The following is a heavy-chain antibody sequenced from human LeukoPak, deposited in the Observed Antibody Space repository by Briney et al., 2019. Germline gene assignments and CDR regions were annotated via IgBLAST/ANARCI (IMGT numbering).Heavy chain of an antibody. CDR3: AKALVTSPIYNWYFDL. CDR1: GFTSSNYA. CDR2: IYGDIT. J-gene: IGHJ2*01. Sequence: GGSLRLSCAASGFTSSNYAMVWVCQAPGKGLDWVSGIYGDITFDADSVKGRFTISRDDSKNTLFLQINSLRADDTALYYCAKALVTSPIYNWYFDLWGRGTLATVSS. D-gene: IGHD4-11*01. V-gene: IGHV3-23*01.